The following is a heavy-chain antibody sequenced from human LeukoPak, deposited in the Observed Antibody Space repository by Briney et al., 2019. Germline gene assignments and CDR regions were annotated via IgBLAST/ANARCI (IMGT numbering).Heavy chain of an antibody. CDR3: ARVEDGYYYYYYMDV. J-gene: IGHJ6*03. CDR2: IYSGGST. CDR1: GFTVSSNY. Sequence: GGSLRLSCAASGFTVSSNYMSWVRQAPRKGLEWVSVIYSGGSTYYADSVKGRFTISRDNSKNTLYLQMNSLRAEDTAVYYCARVEDGYYYYYYMDVWGKGTTVTVSS. D-gene: IGHD5-24*01. V-gene: IGHV3-66*02.